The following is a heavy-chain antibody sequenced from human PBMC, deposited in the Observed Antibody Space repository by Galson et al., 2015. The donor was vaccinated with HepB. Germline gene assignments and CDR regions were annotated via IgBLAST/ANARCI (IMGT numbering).Heavy chain of an antibody. D-gene: IGHD4-23*01. CDR3: AAWTSVGSF. V-gene: IGHV3-7*01. CDR1: GFTFSSSW. Sequence: SLRLSCAASGFTFSSSWMNWVRQAPGKGLEWVANINRGGSAALCVDSVKGRFTVSRDNARNSVFLQMNSLRADDTAVYYCAAWTSVGSFWGQGTLVTVSS. J-gene: IGHJ4*02. CDR2: INRGGSAA.